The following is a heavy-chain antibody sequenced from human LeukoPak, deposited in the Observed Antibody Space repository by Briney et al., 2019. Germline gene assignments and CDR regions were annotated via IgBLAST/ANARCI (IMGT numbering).Heavy chain of an antibody. CDR2: ISGSSGST. Sequence: PGGSLRLSCAAPGFTFSSYAMSWVRHAPGKGLEWVSTISGSSGSTYYADSVKGRFIISRDNSKNTLYLEMNSLRAEDTAVYYCAKDYGGGIGIAFDYWGQGTLVTVSS. CDR1: GFTFSSYA. D-gene: IGHD3-16*01. V-gene: IGHV3-23*01. CDR3: AKDYGGGIGIAFDY. J-gene: IGHJ4*02.